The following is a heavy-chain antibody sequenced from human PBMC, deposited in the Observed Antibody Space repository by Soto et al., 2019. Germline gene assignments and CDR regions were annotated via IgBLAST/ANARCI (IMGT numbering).Heavy chain of an antibody. J-gene: IGHJ4*02. CDR2: IWYDGSNK. CDR1: GFTFSSYG. CDR3: ARDREYSYVSPFDY. D-gene: IGHD5-18*01. Sequence: GGSLRLSCAASGFTFSSYGMHWVRQAPGKGLEWVAVIWYDGSNKYYADSVKGRFTISRDNSKNTLYLQMNSLRAEDTAVYYCARDREYSYVSPFDYWGQGTLVTVSS. V-gene: IGHV3-33*01.